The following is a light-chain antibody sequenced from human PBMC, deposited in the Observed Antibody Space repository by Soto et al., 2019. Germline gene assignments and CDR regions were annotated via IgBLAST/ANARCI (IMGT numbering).Light chain of an antibody. J-gene: IGKJ4*01. CDR1: QCVSSY. CDR2: DAS. Sequence: EIVLTQSPATLSLSPGERATLSCRASQCVSSYLAWYQQKPGQAPRLLIYDASNSGTGIPARFSGSGSGTDFTLTISSLEPEDFAVYYCQQRSNWPLTFGGGTKVEIK. CDR3: QQRSNWPLT. V-gene: IGKV3-11*01.